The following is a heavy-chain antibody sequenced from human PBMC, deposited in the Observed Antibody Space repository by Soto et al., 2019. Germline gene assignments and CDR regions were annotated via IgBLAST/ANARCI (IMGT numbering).Heavy chain of an antibody. D-gene: IGHD3-22*01. CDR2: INHSGST. Sequence: QVQLQQWGAGLLKPSETLSLTCAVYGGSFSGYYWSWIRQPPGKGLEWIGEINHSGSTNYNPSLKRRVTIAVDTSKNQGALKLSAGTAADTAVYYGARKSIVRAGDWFDPWGQGTLVTVSS. CDR1: GGSFSGYY. CDR3: ARKSIVRAGDWFDP. J-gene: IGHJ5*02. V-gene: IGHV4-34*01.